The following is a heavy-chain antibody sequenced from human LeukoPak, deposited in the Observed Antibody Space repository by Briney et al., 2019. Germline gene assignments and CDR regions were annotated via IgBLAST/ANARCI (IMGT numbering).Heavy chain of an antibody. Sequence: SETLSLTCTVSGGSISSYYWSWIRQPPGKGLEWIGYIYYSGSTNYNPSLKSRVTISVDTSKNQFSLKLSSMTAADTAVYYCARALGYSYGRNWFERWGQGTLVTVSS. CDR1: GGSISSYY. V-gene: IGHV4-59*01. J-gene: IGHJ5*02. D-gene: IGHD5-18*01. CDR3: ARALGYSYGRNWFER. CDR2: IYYSGST.